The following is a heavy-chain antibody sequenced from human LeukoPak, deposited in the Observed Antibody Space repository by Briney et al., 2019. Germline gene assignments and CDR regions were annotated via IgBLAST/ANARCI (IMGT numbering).Heavy chain of an antibody. J-gene: IGHJ4*02. CDR3: ARAFEYYYFDY. V-gene: IGHV4-39*01. Sequence: SETLSHTRTVSGGTISSSNYYWGWIRQSPGKGPEWIGNIFYRGRTYYKSSLKSRVTISVNTSKNQFSLKLSSVTAADTAVYYCARAFEYYYFDYWGQGTHVTVSS. D-gene: IGHD2/OR15-2a*01. CDR1: GGTISSSNYY. CDR2: IFYRGRT.